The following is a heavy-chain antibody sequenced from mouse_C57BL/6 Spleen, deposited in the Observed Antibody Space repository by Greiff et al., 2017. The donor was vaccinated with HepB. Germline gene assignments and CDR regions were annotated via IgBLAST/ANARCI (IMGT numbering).Heavy chain of an antibody. V-gene: IGHV5-9-1*02. Sequence: DVMLVGAGGGLVKPGGALKLSCAASGFTFSSYAMSWVSQTPEKRLEWVAYISSGGDYIYYADTVKGRFTISRDNARNTLYLQMSSLKSEDTAMYYCTRDRWDGAMDYWGQGTSVTVSS. CDR1: GFTFSSYA. J-gene: IGHJ4*01. D-gene: IGHD4-1*01. CDR2: ISSGGDYI. CDR3: TRDRWDGAMDY.